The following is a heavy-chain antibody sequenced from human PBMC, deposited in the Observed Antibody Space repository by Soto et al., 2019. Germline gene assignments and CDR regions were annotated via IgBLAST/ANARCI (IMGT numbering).Heavy chain of an antibody. D-gene: IGHD2-8*01. V-gene: IGHV1-69*06. CDR2: IIPIFGTA. J-gene: IGHJ6*02. Sequence: HVQLVHSGAEVKKPGSSVKVSCTASGGTFSSYAISWVRQAPGQGLEWMGGIIPIFGTANYAQKFQGIVKITADKSTSTAYRELSSMRSEDTAVYYCAREPNVIMVYVYYYGMDVWGQGTTVTGSS. CDR1: GGTFSSYA. CDR3: AREPNVIMVYVYYYGMDV.